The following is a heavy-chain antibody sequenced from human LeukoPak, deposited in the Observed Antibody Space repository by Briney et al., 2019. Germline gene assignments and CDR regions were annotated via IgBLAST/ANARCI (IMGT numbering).Heavy chain of an antibody. CDR2: INHSGST. V-gene: IGHV4-34*01. CDR3: ARETAASYYYMDV. Sequence: PSETLSLTCAVYGESFSGYYWSWIRQPPGKGLEWIGEINHSGSTNYNPSLKSRVTISVDTSKNQFSLKLSSVTAADTAVYYCARETAASYYYMDVWGKGTTVTVSS. J-gene: IGHJ6*03. CDR1: GESFSGYY. D-gene: IGHD2-2*01.